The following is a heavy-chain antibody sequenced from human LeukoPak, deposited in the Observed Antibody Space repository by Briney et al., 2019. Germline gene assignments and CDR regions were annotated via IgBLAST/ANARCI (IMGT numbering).Heavy chain of an antibody. CDR2: IKQDGSEK. CDR3: ARDFFSGWYDHDAFDI. J-gene: IGHJ3*02. CDR1: GFTFSSYA. Sequence: GGSLRLSCAASGFTFSSYAMSWVRQAPGKGLEWVANIKQDGSEKYYVDSVKGRFTISRDNAKNSLYLQMNSLRAEDTAVYYCARDFFSGWYDHDAFDIWGQGTMVTVSS. V-gene: IGHV3-7*01. D-gene: IGHD6-19*01.